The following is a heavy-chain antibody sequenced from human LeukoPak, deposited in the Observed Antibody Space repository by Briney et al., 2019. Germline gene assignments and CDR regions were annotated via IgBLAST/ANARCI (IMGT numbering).Heavy chain of an antibody. V-gene: IGHV3-23*01. Sequence: PGGSLRLSCAASGFTFSSYAMSWVRQAPGKGLEWVSAISGSGGTIDYADSVKGRFTISRDSSKNTLYLQMNSLRAEDTAVYYCAKGTGYGSGPYFDYWGQGTLVTVSS. CDR3: AKGTGYGSGPYFDY. CDR1: GFTFSSYA. D-gene: IGHD3-10*01. J-gene: IGHJ4*02. CDR2: ISGSGGTI.